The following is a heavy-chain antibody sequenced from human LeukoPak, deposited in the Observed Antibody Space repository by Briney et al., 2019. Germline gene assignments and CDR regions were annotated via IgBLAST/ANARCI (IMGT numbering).Heavy chain of an antibody. CDR3: GGSSSSLFEY. J-gene: IGHJ4*02. D-gene: IGHD6-6*01. CDR1: GGTINSYY. CDR2: IYTSGST. Sequence: SETLSLTCTVSGGTINSYYWSWIRQPAGKGLEWIGRIYTSGSTNYNPSLKSRVTISVDTSKNQFSLKLSSVTAADTAVYYCGGSSSSLFEYWGQGTLVTVSS. V-gene: IGHV4-4*07.